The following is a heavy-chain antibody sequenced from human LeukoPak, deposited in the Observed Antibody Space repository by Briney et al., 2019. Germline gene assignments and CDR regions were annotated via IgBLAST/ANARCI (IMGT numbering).Heavy chain of an antibody. CDR3: ARSRSGYSYDHATFDI. D-gene: IGHD5-18*01. CDR1: GVSISSSDSF. CDR2: ISYRGST. Sequence: PSETLSLTCTVSGVSISSSDSFWGWIRQPPGKGLEWIGTISYRGSTTYNPSLKSRVTISVDTSRNQFSLKLSSVTAADTAVYYCARSRSGYSYDHATFDIWGQGTMVTVSS. J-gene: IGHJ3*02. V-gene: IGHV4-39*07.